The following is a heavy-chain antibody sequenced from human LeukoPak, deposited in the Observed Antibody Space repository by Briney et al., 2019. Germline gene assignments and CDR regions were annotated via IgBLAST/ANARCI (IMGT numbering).Heavy chain of an antibody. CDR1: GYTFTSYY. CDR3: ARTYYYDSSGYYAAGYFQH. D-gene: IGHD3-22*01. V-gene: IGHV1-46*01. Sequence: GASVKVSCKASGYTFTSYYMQWMPQAPAQGLEWMGIINPSGGSTSYAQKFQGRVTMTRDTSTSTVYMELSSLRSEDTAVYYCARTYYYDSSGYYAAGYFQHWGQGTLVTVSS. CDR2: INPSGGST. J-gene: IGHJ1*01.